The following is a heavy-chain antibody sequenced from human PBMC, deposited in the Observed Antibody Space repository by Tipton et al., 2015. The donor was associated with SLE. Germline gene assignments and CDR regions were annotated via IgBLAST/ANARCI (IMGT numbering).Heavy chain of an antibody. CDR2: IHASGSSGST. CDR1: GGSISSGGHY. D-gene: IGHD3-16*01. J-gene: IGHJ2*01. V-gene: IGHV4-61*02. Sequence: TLSLTCTVSGGSISSGGHYWSWIRQPAGKGLEWIGRIHASGSSGSTEYNPSLKSRVSMSLDTSKNQFSLNLTSVTAADTARYYCARDGVRKGWWFFDLWGRGTLVTVSS. CDR3: ARDGVRKGWWFFDL.